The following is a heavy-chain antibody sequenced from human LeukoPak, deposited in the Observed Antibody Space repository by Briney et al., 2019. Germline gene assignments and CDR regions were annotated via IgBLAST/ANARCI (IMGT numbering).Heavy chain of an antibody. CDR1: GFTFSRYA. D-gene: IGHD2-15*01. CDR3: AKESGGSPIRFDY. V-gene: IGHV3-30-3*01. J-gene: IGHJ4*02. Sequence: PGRSLRLSCAASGFTFSRYAMLWVRQAPGKGREWVAVISYDGSNKYYADSVKGRFTISRDNSKNTLYLQMNSLRAEDTAVYYCAKESGGSPIRFDYWGQGTLVTVSS. CDR2: ISYDGSNK.